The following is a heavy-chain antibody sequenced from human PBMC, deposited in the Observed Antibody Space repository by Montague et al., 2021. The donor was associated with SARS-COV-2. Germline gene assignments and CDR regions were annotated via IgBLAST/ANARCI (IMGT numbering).Heavy chain of an antibody. J-gene: IGHJ4*02. Sequence: SLRLSCAASGFPFSRHAMTWVRQVPGKGLEWISAISISGDRTYYADSVKGRFTISRDNSKSTLFLQMNSLRGEDTAIYYCANEIRPNDYWGRGTLVTVSS. D-gene: IGHD3-10*01. CDR1: GFPFSRHA. CDR2: ISISGDRT. CDR3: ANEIRPNDY. V-gene: IGHV3-23*01.